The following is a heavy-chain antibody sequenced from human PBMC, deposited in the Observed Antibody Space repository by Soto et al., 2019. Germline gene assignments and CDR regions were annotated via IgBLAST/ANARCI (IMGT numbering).Heavy chain of an antibody. D-gene: IGHD6-13*01. V-gene: IGHV5-51*03. CDR3: ARRSSGWYEAMDV. Sequence: EVQLVQSGAEVKKPGESLKISCKGSGYSFTSYWIGWVRQMPGKGLEWMGIIYPGDADTRYIPSFQGHVTISAAKSIGTAYLQWSRLKASDTAMYSWARRSSGWYEAMDVWGQGTTVTVAS. CDR1: GYSFTSYW. J-gene: IGHJ6*02. CDR2: IYPGDADT.